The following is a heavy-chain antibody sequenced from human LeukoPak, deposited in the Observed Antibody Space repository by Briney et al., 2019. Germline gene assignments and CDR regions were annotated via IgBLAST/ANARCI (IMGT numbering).Heavy chain of an antibody. CDR1: GFTFSSYS. D-gene: IGHD6-19*01. V-gene: IGHV3-21*01. Sequence: PGGSLRLSCAACGFTFSSYSMNWVRQAPGRGLEWVSSISSSSSYIYYADSVKGRFTISRDNAKNSLYLQMNSLRAEDTAVYYCARLGSGWYKGGWFDPWGQGTLVTVSS. J-gene: IGHJ5*02. CDR3: ARLGSGWYKGGWFDP. CDR2: ISSSSSYI.